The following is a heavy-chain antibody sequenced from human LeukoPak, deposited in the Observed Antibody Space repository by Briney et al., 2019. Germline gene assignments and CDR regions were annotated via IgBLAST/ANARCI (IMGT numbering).Heavy chain of an antibody. CDR1: GGSFSGYY. CDR3: ARIVSEESYDSVGYCSGGSCYGADY. CDR2: INHSGST. D-gene: IGHD2-15*01. V-gene: IGHV4-34*01. J-gene: IGHJ4*02. Sequence: SETLSLTCAVYGGSFSGYYWSWIRQPPGKGLEWIGEINHSGSTNYNPSLKSRVTISVDTSKNQFSLKLSSVTAADTAVYYCARIVSEESYDSVGYCSGGSCYGADYWGQGTLVTVSS.